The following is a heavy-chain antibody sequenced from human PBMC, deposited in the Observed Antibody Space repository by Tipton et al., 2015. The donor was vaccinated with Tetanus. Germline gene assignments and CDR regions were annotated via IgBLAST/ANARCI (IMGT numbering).Heavy chain of an antibody. CDR2: VYHTGSA. J-gene: IGHJ4*02. D-gene: IGHD4-17*01. CDR1: GDSVRNHY. Sequence: LRLSCTVSGDSVRNHYWSWIRQPPGKGLEWIGYVYHTGSAFYNPSLKSRVTMSGDTSKNQLSLVVTAVTAADTAVYYCARDPGGDYGYWGQGIRVTVSS. CDR3: ARDPGGDYGY. V-gene: IGHV4-59*02.